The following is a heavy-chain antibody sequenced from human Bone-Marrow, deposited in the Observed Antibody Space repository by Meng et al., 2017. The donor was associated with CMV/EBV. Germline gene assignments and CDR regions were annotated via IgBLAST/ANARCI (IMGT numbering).Heavy chain of an antibody. D-gene: IGHD6-13*01. V-gene: IGHV4-39*07. J-gene: IGHJ4*02. CDR1: GGSISSSSYY. CDR3: ARDLFKQQLIPFDY. Sequence: GSLRLSCTVSGGSISSSSYYWGWIRQPPGKGLEWIGSIYYSGSTYYNPSLKSRVTISVDTSKNQFSLKLSSVTAADTAVYYCARDLFKQQLIPFDYWGQGTLVTVSS. CDR2: IYYSGST.